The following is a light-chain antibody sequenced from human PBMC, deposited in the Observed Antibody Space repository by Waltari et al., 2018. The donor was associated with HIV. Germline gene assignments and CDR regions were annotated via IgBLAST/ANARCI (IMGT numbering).Light chain of an antibody. Sequence: QSALTQPPSASGSPGQSVTISCTGTSSDVGAYNSVSWYQQHPGKAPKLLISEVTKRPSGVPDRFSGSKSGNTASLTVSGLQAVDEADFYCSSYAGSNNVVFGGGTKLTVL. J-gene: IGLJ2*01. CDR1: SSDVGAYNS. V-gene: IGLV2-8*01. CDR2: EVT. CDR3: SSYAGSNNVV.